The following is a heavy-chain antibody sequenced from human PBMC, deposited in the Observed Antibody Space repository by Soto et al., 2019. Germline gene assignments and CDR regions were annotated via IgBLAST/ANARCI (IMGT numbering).Heavy chain of an antibody. V-gene: IGHV4-59*12. CDR1: GGSISSYY. CDR3: ARERPDGSRLDP. Sequence: SETLSLTCTVSGGSISSYYWSWIRQPPGKGLEWIGYIYYSGTTNYNPSLKSRVTISVDTSKNQFSLKLSSVTAADTAVYYCARERPDGSRLDPWGQGTLVTVSS. J-gene: IGHJ5*02. CDR2: IYYSGTT. D-gene: IGHD6-13*01.